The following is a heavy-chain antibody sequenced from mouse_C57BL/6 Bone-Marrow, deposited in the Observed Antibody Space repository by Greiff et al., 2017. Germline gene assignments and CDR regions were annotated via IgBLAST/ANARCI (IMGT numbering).Heavy chain of an antibody. CDR1: GFTFSSYT. V-gene: IGHV5-9*01. CDR2: ISGGGGNT. CDR3: ARPGSSYVWFAY. J-gene: IGHJ3*01. D-gene: IGHD1-1*01. Sequence: DVKLVESGGGLVKPGGSLKLSCAASGFTFSSYTMSWVRQTPEKRLEWVATISGGGGNTYYPDSVKGRFTISRDNAKNTLYLQMSSLRSEDTALYYCARPGSSYVWFAYWGQGTLVTVSA.